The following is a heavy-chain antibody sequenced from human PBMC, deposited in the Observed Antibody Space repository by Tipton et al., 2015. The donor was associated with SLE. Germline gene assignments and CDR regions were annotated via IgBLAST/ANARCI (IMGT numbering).Heavy chain of an antibody. J-gene: IGHJ4*02. V-gene: IGHV4-39*07. CDR1: GGSISSSSYY. CDR3: ARDGISSSWWSFDY. D-gene: IGHD6-13*01. CDR2: IYYSGST. Sequence: TLSLTCTVSGGSISSSSYYWGWIRQPPGKGLEWIGSIYYSGSTYYNPSLKSRVTISVDTSKNQFSLKLSSVTAADTAVYYCARDGISSSWWSFDYWGQGTLVTVSS.